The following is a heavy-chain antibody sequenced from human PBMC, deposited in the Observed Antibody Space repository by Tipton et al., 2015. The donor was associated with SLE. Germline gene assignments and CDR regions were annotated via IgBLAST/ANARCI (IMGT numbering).Heavy chain of an antibody. J-gene: IGHJ2*01. CDR3: ARSVGVSYFDL. V-gene: IGHV4-34*01. Sequence: TLSLTCTVYGGSFSDYYWSWIRQPPGKGLEWIGEINQRGGTNYNPSLKRRVTISLDTSKNQFSLKLTSVTAADTAVYFCARSVGVSYFDLWGRGTLVTVSS. D-gene: IGHD2-21*01. CDR1: GGSFSDYY. CDR2: INQRGGT.